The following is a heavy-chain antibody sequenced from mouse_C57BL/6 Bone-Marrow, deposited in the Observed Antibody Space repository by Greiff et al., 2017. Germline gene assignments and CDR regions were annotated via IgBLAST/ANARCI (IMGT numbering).Heavy chain of an antibody. CDR1: GFTFSSYA. D-gene: IGHD1-1*02. V-gene: IGHV5-9-1*02. Sequence: EVKLVESGEGLVKPGGSLKLSCAASGFTFSSYAMSWVRQTPEKRLEWVAYISSGGDYIYYADTVKGRFTISRDNARNTLYLQMSSLKSEDTAMYYCTSGPLFPRRFAYWGQGTLVTVSA. J-gene: IGHJ3*01. CDR2: ISSGGDYI. CDR3: TSGPLFPRRFAY.